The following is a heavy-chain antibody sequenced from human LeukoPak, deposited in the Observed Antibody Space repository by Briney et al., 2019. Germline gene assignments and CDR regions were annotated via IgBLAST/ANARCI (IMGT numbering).Heavy chain of an antibody. D-gene: IGHD1-1*01. J-gene: IGHJ6*02. CDR2: IYSGGST. CDR1: GFTFDDYA. V-gene: IGHV3-66*01. CDR3: ARMMYNWNDNYYYGMDV. Sequence: GRSLRLSCAASGFTFDDYAMHWVRQAPGKGLEWVSVIYSGGSTYYADSVKGRFTISRDNSKNTLYLQVNSLRAEDTAVYYCARMMYNWNDNYYYGMDVWGQGTTVTVSS.